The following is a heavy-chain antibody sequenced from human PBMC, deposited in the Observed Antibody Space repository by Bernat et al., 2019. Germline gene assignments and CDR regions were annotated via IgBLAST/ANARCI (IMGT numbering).Heavy chain of an antibody. D-gene: IGHD3-22*01. CDR1: GFTFISYW. J-gene: IGHJ4*02. V-gene: IGHV3-7*01. CDR3: AATYYYDSSGYYSPY. CDR2: IKQDGSEK. Sequence: EVQLVESGGGLVQPGGSLRLSCAASGFTFISYWMSWVRQAPGKGLEWVANIKQDGSEKYYVDSVKGRFTISRDNAKNSLYLQMNSLRAEDTAVYYCAATYYYDSSGYYSPYWGQGTLVTVSS.